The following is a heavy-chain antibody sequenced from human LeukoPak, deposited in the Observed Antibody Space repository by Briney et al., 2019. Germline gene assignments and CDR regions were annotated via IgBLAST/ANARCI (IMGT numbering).Heavy chain of an antibody. CDR2: ITSSSSYI. CDR1: GFTFSNYN. CDR3: ARHLQPSGFDY. J-gene: IGHJ4*02. V-gene: IGHV3-21*01. Sequence: GRSLRLSCAASGFTFSNYNMNWVRQAPGKGLEWVSFITSSSSYIYYADSVKGRFTISRDNAKNSLYLQMNSLRAEDTAVYYCARHLQPSGFDYWGQGTLVTVSS. D-gene: IGHD2-2*01.